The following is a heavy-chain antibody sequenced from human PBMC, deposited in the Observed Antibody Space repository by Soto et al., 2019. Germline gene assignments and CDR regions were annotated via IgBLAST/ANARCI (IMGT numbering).Heavy chain of an antibody. J-gene: IGHJ3*02. D-gene: IGHD3-22*01. V-gene: IGHV1-2*02. CDR2: INPNSGGT. CDR1: GYTFTGYY. CDR3: ARVVSMIVVVGEGAFDI. Sequence: SVKVSCKASGYTFTGYYMHWVRQAPVQGLEWMGWINPNSGGTNYSQKFQGRVTMTRDTSISTAYMELSRLRSDDTAVYYCARVVSMIVVVGEGAFDIWGQGTMVTVSS.